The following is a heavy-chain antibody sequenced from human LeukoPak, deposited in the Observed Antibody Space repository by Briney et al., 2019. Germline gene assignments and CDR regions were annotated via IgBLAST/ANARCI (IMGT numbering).Heavy chain of an antibody. Sequence: SETLSRTCTVSRYSITSGYYWAWIRQPPGRGLEWIGHIYRDLGGSTNYNPSLKTRVTISADASKNQFSLNLSSVTAADTAVYYCARVSAAPGSWVWLDPWGQGTLVTVSS. CDR3: ARVSAAPGSWVWLDP. CDR2: IYRDLGGST. CDR1: RYSITSGYY. V-gene: IGHV4-38-2*02. J-gene: IGHJ5*02. D-gene: IGHD6-13*01.